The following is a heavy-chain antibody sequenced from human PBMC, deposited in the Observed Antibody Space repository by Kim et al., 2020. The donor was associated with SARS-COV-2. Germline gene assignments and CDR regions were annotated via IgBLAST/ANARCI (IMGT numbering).Heavy chain of an antibody. J-gene: IGHJ6*02. V-gene: IGHV5-10-1*01. D-gene: IGHD6-13*01. CDR2: IDPSDSYT. CDR3: ARSPDSSSWYSGGSYYYYGMDV. CDR1: GYSFTSYW. Sequence: GESLKISCKGSGYSFTSYWISWVRQMPGKGLEWMGRIDPSDSYTNYSPSFQGHVTISADKSISTAYLQWSSLKASDTAMYYCARSPDSSSWYSGGSYYYYGMDVWGQGTTVTVSS.